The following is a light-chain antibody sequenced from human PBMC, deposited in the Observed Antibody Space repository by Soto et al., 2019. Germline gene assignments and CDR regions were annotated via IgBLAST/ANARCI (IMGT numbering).Light chain of an antibody. CDR3: QQYGSSPRT. J-gene: IGKJ1*01. Sequence: EIVLTQSPGTLSLSPGERATLSCRASQSVSSNYLAWYQQKPGQAPRLLIYAASSRATGIPDRFSGSGSGTDFTLTISRLEPEDCAVYYCQQYGSSPRTFGQGTKVEIK. CDR2: AAS. CDR1: QSVSSNY. V-gene: IGKV3-20*01.